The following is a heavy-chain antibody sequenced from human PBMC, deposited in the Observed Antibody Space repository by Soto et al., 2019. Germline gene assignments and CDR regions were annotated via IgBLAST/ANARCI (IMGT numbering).Heavy chain of an antibody. J-gene: IGHJ6*02. CDR3: AHSRRDGYNHYYYYGMDV. CDR1: GFSLSTSGVG. Sequence: SGPTLVNPTQTLTLTCTFSGFSLSTSGVGVGWIRQPPGKALEWLALIYWNDDKRYSPSLKSGLTITKDTSKNQVVLTMTNMDPVDTATYYCAHSRRDGYNHYYYYGMDVWGQGTTVTVSS. D-gene: IGHD5-12*01. V-gene: IGHV2-5*01. CDR2: IYWNDDK.